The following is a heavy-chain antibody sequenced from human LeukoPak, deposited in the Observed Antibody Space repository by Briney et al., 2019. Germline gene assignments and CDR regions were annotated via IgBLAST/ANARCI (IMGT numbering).Heavy chain of an antibody. CDR3: AGQTIAAGSYYYYYMDV. CDR1: GYSISSGYY. J-gene: IGHJ6*03. Sequence: SETLSLTCTVSGYSISSGYYWGWIRQPPGKGLEWIGGIYHSGSTNYNPSLKSRVTMSVDTSKNQFSLKLSSVTAADTAVYYCAGQTIAAGSYYYYYMDVWGKGTTVTISS. D-gene: IGHD6-13*01. CDR2: IYHSGST. V-gene: IGHV4-38-2*02.